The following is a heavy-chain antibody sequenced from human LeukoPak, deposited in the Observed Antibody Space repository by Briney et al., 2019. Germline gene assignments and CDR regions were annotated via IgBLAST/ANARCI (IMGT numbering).Heavy chain of an antibody. CDR1: GGSFSGYS. D-gene: IGHD3-22*01. CDR2: INHSGST. CDR3: ARHGYYYDSSGYYSWFDP. Sequence: PSETLSLTCAVYGGSFSGYSWSWIRQPPGKGLEWIGEINHSGSTNYNPSLKSRVTISVDTSKNQFSLKLSSVTAADTAVYYCARHGYYYDSSGYYSWFDPWGQGTLVTVSS. J-gene: IGHJ5*02. V-gene: IGHV4-34*01.